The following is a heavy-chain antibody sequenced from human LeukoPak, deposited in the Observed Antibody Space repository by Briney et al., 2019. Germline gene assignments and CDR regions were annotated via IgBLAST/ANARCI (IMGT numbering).Heavy chain of an antibody. CDR1: GFTFSSYE. J-gene: IGHJ4*02. CDR3: AKEMAPEGYSYGYDY. D-gene: IGHD5-18*01. Sequence: PGGSLRLSCAASGFTFSSYEMNWVHQAPGKGLEWISYMSSSGTTIYYADSVKGRFTMSRDTAKNTLYLQMNSLRADDTAVYYCAKEMAPEGYSYGYDYWGQGTLVTVSS. V-gene: IGHV3-48*03. CDR2: MSSSGTTI.